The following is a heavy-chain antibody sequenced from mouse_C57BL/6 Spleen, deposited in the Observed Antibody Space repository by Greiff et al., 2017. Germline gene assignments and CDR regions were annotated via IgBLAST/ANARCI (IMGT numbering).Heavy chain of an antibody. V-gene: IGHV3-6*01. Sequence: EVKLQESGPGLVKPSQSLSLTCSVTGYSITSGYYWNWIRQFPGNKLEWMGYISYDGSNNYNPSLKNRISITRDTSKNQFFLKLNSVTTEDTATYYCARGDAYSNYFDYWGQGTTLTVSS. D-gene: IGHD2-5*01. CDR2: ISYDGSN. J-gene: IGHJ2*01. CDR1: GYSITSGYY. CDR3: ARGDAYSNYFDY.